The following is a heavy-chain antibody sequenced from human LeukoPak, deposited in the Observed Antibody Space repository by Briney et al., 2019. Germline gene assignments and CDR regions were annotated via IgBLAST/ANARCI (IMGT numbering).Heavy chain of an antibody. CDR1: GGSISSGGSY. CDR2: IYYSGST. V-gene: IGHV4-31*03. Sequence: NASETLSLTCTVSGGSISSGGSYWSWIRQHPGKGLEWIGYIYYSGSTYYNPSLKSRVTISVDTSKNQFSLKLSSVTAADTAVYYCARDRNSSGWPYNWFDPWGQGTLVTVSS. J-gene: IGHJ5*02. D-gene: IGHD6-19*01. CDR3: ARDRNSSGWPYNWFDP.